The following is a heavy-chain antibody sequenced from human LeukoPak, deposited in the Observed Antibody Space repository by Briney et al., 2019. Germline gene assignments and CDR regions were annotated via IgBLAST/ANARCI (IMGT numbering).Heavy chain of an antibody. CDR2: INPNSGGT. Sequence: ASVKVSCKASGYTFTGYYMHWVRQAPGQGLEWMGWINPNSGGTNCAQKFQGRVTMTRDTSISTAYMELSRLRSDDTAVYYCARVQQQLVRSAFDIWGQGTMVTVSS. CDR1: GYTFTGYY. CDR3: ARVQQQLVRSAFDI. D-gene: IGHD6-13*01. J-gene: IGHJ3*02. V-gene: IGHV1-2*02.